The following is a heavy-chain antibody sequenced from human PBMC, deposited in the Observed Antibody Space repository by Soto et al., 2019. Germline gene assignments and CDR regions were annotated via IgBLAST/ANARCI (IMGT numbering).Heavy chain of an antibody. J-gene: IGHJ6*02. CDR1: GGTFSSYA. Sequence: GASVKVSCKASGGTFSSYAISWVRQAPGQGLEWMGGIIPIFGTANYAQKFQGRVTITADESTSAAYMELSSLRSEDTAVYYCARDPRHDYSNYVVGWIGSHYYYGMDVWGQGITVTVSS. CDR2: IIPIFGTA. CDR3: ARDPRHDYSNYVVGWIGSHYYYGMDV. D-gene: IGHD4-4*01. V-gene: IGHV1-69*13.